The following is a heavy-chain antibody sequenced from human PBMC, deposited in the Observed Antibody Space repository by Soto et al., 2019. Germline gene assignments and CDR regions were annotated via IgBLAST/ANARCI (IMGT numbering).Heavy chain of an antibody. CDR1: GFTFDDYA. Sequence: EMQLVESGGGLVQPGRSLRLSCAASGFTFDDYAMHWVRQVPGKGLEWVSGSSWNSASIGYADSVKGRFITSRDNAKNALDLEMNSLRTEDTALYYCVKNWGHVFWNGYFNLWGLGTTVTVSS. CDR3: VKNWGHVFWNGYFNL. D-gene: IGHD3-3*01. CDR2: SSWNSASI. V-gene: IGHV3-9*01. J-gene: IGHJ4*02.